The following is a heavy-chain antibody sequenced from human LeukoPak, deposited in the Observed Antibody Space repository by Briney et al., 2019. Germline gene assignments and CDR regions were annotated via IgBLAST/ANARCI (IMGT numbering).Heavy chain of an antibody. CDR1: GYTFTGYY. J-gene: IGHJ3*02. V-gene: IGHV1-2*02. Sequence: ASVKVSCKASGYTFTGYYMHWVRQAPGQGLEWMGCINPNIGGTNYAQKFQGRVTMTRDTSISTAHMELSRLRSDDTAVYYCARVTGIADNAFDIWGQGTMVTVSS. D-gene: IGHD6-13*01. CDR3: ARVTGIADNAFDI. CDR2: INPNIGGT.